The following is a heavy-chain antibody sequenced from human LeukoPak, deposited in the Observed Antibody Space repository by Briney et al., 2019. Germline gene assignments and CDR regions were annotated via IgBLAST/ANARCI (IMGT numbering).Heavy chain of an antibody. Sequence: GGSLRLSCEASGFTFSGSAMHWVRQASGKGLERVGRIRSKANSYATAYAASVKGRFTISRDDSKNTAYLQMNSLKTEDTAVYYCTTIGYCSGGSCSWGQGTLVTVSS. D-gene: IGHD2-15*01. CDR2: IRSKANSYAT. J-gene: IGHJ5*02. CDR1: GFTFSGSA. V-gene: IGHV3-73*01. CDR3: TTIGYCSGGSCS.